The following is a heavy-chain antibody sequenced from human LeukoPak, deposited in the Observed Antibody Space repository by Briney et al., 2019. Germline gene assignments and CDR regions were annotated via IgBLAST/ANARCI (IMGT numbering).Heavy chain of an antibody. D-gene: IGHD3-22*01. V-gene: IGHV3-30*03. CDR2: ISYDGSNK. CDR1: GFTFSSYG. J-gene: IGHJ4*02. Sequence: GGSLRLSCAASGFTFSSYGMHWVRQAPGKGLEWVAVISYDGSNKYYADSVKGRFTISRDNSKNTLYLQMNSLRAEDTAVYYCVLDSSGYSGSFDYWGQGTLVTVSS. CDR3: VLDSSGYSGSFDY.